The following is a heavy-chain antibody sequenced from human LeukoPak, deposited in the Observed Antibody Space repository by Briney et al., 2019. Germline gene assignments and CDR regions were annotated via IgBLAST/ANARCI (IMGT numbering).Heavy chain of an antibody. D-gene: IGHD3-22*01. CDR2: ITAYNGNR. CDR1: GYTFSNYG. V-gene: IGHV1-18*01. CDR3: ARDCPYYYDSSGYCILHY. J-gene: IGHJ4*02. Sequence: EASVKVSCKTSGYTFSNYGISWVRQAPGQGLEWMGWITAYNGNRLYAQRFQGRITLTTDTSTSTSYMELRSLRSDDTAVYYCARDCPYYYDSSGYCILHYWGQGTLVTVSS.